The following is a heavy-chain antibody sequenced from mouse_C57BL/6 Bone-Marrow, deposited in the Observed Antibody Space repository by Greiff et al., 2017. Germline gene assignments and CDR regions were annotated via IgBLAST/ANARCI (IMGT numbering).Heavy chain of an antibody. CDR1: GFTFSDYY. CDR2: ISNGGGST. CDR3: ASPYGYAWFAY. V-gene: IGHV5-12*01. J-gene: IGHJ3*01. Sequence: EVKLVESGGGLVQPGGSLKLSCAASGFTFSDYYMYWVRQTPEKRLEWVAYISNGGGSTYYPDTVKGRITIARDNAKNTLYLQMSRLKSEDTAMYYCASPYGYAWFAYGGQGTRVTVSA. D-gene: IGHD2-2*01.